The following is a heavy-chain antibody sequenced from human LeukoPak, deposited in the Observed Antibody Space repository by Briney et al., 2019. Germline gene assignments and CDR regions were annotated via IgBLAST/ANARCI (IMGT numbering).Heavy chain of an antibody. CDR2: ISAYNGNT. CDR3: ARDDVNYYDSRFGY. Sequence: ASVKVSCKASGYTFTSYGISWVRQAPGQGLEWMGWISAYNGNTNYAQKLQGRVTMTTDTSTSTAYMELRSLRSDDTAVYYCARDDVNYYDSRFGYWGQGTLVTVSS. D-gene: IGHD3-22*01. CDR1: GYTFTSYG. V-gene: IGHV1-18*01. J-gene: IGHJ4*02.